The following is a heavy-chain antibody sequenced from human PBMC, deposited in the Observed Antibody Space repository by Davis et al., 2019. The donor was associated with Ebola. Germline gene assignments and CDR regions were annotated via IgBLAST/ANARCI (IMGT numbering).Heavy chain of an antibody. V-gene: IGHV3-15*01. CDR2: IKSKTDGGTT. J-gene: IGHJ4*02. Sequence: GESLKISCAASGFTFSNAWMSWVRQAPGKGLEWVGRIKSKTDGGTTDYAAPVKGRFTISRDDSKNTLYLQMNSLKTEDTAVYYCAREVAPACLDYWGQGTLVTVSS. CDR3: AREVAPACLDY. D-gene: IGHD2-2*01. CDR1: GFTFSNAW.